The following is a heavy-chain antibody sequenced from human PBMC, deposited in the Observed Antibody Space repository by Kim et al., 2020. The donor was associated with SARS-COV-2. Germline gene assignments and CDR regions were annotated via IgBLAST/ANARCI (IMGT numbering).Heavy chain of an antibody. CDR3: ARPHSSAYAYAMDV. V-gene: IGHV3-53*01. D-gene: IGHD3-22*01. Sequence: GGSLRLSCAASGFTFSSYWMSWVRQAPGKGLEWVSVIYGGGTSYADSVKGRFTISRDNSKNMLYLQMNSLRAEDTAVYFCARPHSSAYAYAMDVWGQGTTVTVFS. CDR1: GFTFSSYW. J-gene: IGHJ6*02. CDR2: IYGGGT.